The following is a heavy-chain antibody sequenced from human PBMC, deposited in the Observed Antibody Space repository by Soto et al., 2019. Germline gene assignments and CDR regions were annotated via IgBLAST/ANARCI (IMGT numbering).Heavy chain of an antibody. D-gene: IGHD5-18*01. CDR1: GFTFSSYA. V-gene: IGHV3-30-3*01. Sequence: GGSLRLSCAASGFTFSSYAMHWVRQAPGKGLEWVAVISYDGSNKYYADSVKGRFTISRDNSKNTLYLQMNSLRAEDTAVYYCASAYVDTALLDYWGQGTLVTVSS. CDR3: ASAYVDTALLDY. J-gene: IGHJ4*02. CDR2: ISYDGSNK.